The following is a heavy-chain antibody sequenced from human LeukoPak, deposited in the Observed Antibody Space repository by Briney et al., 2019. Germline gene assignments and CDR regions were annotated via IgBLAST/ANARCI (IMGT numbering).Heavy chain of an antibody. CDR1: GYTFTSYG. J-gene: IGHJ4*02. V-gene: IGHV1-18*01. D-gene: IGHD6-13*01. Sequence: ASVKVSCKASGYTFTSYGISWVRQAPGQGLEWMGWISAYNGNTNYAQKLQGRVTMTTDTSTSTAYMELRSLRSDDTAVYYCARISSWYQGSPRWDYWGQGTLVTVSS. CDR3: ARISSWYQGSPRWDY. CDR2: ISAYNGNT.